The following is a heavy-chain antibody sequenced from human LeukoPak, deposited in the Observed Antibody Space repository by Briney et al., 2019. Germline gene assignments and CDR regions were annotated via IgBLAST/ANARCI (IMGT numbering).Heavy chain of an antibody. Sequence: SVTVSCKASGYTFTSYGISWVRQAPGHGLEWMGWISAYNGNTNYPQQLQGRVTMSTDTSTSTAYLELRSLRSDDTAVYYCARDGRLTTTPDNDYYYSYGMDVWGQGTTVTVSS. CDR2: ISAYNGNT. V-gene: IGHV1-18*01. CDR1: GYTFTSYG. CDR3: ARDGRLTTTPDNDYYYSYGMDV. J-gene: IGHJ6*02. D-gene: IGHD4-11*01.